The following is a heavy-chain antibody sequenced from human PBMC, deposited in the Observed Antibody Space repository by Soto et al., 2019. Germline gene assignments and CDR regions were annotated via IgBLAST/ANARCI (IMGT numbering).Heavy chain of an antibody. CDR1: GYNFHTYW. V-gene: IGHV5-51*01. D-gene: IGHD1-26*01. CDR2: IYPHDSDT. CDR3: ARPTEYHYGMKV. Sequence: SLKISCKGSGYNFHTYWIAWVRQMPGKGLEWMGFIYPHDSDTRYSPSFRGQVTISADKSINTAYLQWTSLKASDTAIYFCARPTEYHYGMKVLGQGTTVIVS. J-gene: IGHJ6*01.